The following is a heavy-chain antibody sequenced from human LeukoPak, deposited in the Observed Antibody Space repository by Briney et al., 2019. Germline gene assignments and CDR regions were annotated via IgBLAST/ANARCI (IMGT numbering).Heavy chain of an antibody. J-gene: IGHJ5*02. Sequence: GGSLRLSCAASGFTFSSYSMNWVRQAPGEGLEWVSSISSSSSYIYYADSVKGRFTISRDNAKNSLYLQMNSLRAEDTAVYYCARRNYDFGVYDPWGQGTLVTVSS. CDR3: ARRNYDFGVYDP. D-gene: IGHD3-3*01. CDR2: ISSSSSYI. CDR1: GFTFSSYS. V-gene: IGHV3-21*01.